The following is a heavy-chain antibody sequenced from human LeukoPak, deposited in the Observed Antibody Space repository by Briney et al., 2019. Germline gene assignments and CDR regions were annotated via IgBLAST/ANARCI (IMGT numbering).Heavy chain of an antibody. Sequence: GGSLRLSCAASGFTFSDYYMSWIRQAPGKGLEWVSYISSSGSTIYYADSVKGRFTISRDNAKNSLYLQMNSLRVEDTAVYYCATLDYYDRSPRIIDYWGQGTLVTVSS. CDR2: ISSSGSTI. CDR1: GFTFSDYY. J-gene: IGHJ4*02. V-gene: IGHV3-11*04. CDR3: ATLDYYDRSPRIIDY. D-gene: IGHD3-22*01.